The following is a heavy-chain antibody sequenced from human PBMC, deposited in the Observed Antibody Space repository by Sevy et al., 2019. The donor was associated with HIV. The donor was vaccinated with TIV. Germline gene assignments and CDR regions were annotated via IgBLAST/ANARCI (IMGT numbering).Heavy chain of an antibody. D-gene: IGHD2-15*01. Sequence: GGSLRLSCAASGFTFSSYNMNWVRQAPGKGLECISFISSDGHTIYYADSVKGRFTISRDSAKNSVYLQMNSLRVEDTAVYYCARDGGYSDYGMDVWGQGTTVTVSS. V-gene: IGHV3-48*01. CDR3: ARDGGYSDYGMDV. J-gene: IGHJ6*02. CDR2: ISSDGHTI. CDR1: GFTFSSYN.